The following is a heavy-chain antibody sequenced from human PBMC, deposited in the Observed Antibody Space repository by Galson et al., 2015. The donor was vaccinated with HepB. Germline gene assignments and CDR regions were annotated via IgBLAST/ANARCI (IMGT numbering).Heavy chain of an antibody. J-gene: IGHJ5*02. D-gene: IGHD6-13*01. Sequence: SLRLSCAASGFTFSSYAMHWVRQAPGKGLEWVAVISYDGSNKYYADSVKGRFTISRDNSKNTLYLQMNSLRAEDTAVYYCARDSGYSSSWYRGGSLGFDPWGQGTLVTVSS. V-gene: IGHV3-30-3*01. CDR3: ARDSGYSSSWYRGGSLGFDP. CDR1: GFTFSSYA. CDR2: ISYDGSNK.